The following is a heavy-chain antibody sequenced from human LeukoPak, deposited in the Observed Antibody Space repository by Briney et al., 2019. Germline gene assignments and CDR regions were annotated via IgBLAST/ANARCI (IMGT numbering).Heavy chain of an antibody. J-gene: IGHJ4*02. CDR1: GFTFSSYE. CDR3: ARVGFTLDY. Sequence: PGGSLRLSCAASGFTFSSYEMNWVRQAPGKGLEWVSYISSSGSTIYYADSVKGRFTISRDNAKNSLYLQTNSLRAEDTAVYYCARVGFTLDYWGQGTLVTVSS. V-gene: IGHV3-48*03. CDR2: ISSSGSTI.